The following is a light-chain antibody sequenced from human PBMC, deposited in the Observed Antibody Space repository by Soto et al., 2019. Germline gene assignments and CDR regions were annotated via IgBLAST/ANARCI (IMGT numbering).Light chain of an antibody. V-gene: IGKV3-15*01. CDR2: DVS. J-gene: IGKJ1*01. CDR3: QQYNNWPPWT. CDR1: QSISRD. Sequence: EIVMTQSPATLSVSPGERATLSCSASQSISRDLAWYQQKPGQAPRLLIYDVSTRATGIPARFSGSGSGTEFTLTITSLQSEDFVVYYCQQYNNWPPWTFGQGTKVDIK.